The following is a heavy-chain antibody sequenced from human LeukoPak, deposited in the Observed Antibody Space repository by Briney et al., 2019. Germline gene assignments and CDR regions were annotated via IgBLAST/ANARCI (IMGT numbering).Heavy chain of an antibody. D-gene: IGHD6-19*01. CDR2: IYYSGST. CDR1: GGSVSSGSYY. Sequence: SETLSLTCTVSGGSVSSGSYYWSWIRQPPGTGLEWIGYIYYSGSTNYNPSLKSRVTISVDTSKNQFSLKLSSVTAADTAVYYCARFSGSGSGFDPWGQGTLVTVSS. CDR3: ARFSGSGSGFDP. J-gene: IGHJ5*02. V-gene: IGHV4-61*01.